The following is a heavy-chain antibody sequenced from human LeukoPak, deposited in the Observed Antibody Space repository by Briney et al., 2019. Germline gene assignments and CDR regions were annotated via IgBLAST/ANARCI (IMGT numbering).Heavy chain of an antibody. CDR3: AKAAAAPGFDF. J-gene: IGHJ4*02. V-gene: IGHV3-23*01. D-gene: IGHD6-13*01. CDR2: VSGSGDRM. CDR1: GFTSSSYA. Sequence: PGGSLRLSCAASGFTSSSYALNWVRQAPGKGLEWVATVSGSGDRMYHADSVKGRFTISRDNSKNTIYLQMSSLRAEDTALYYCAKAAAAPGFDFRGQGTLVTVSS.